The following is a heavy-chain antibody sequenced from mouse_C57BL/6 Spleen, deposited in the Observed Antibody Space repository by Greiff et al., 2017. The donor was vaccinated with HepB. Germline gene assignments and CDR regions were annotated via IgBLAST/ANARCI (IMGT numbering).Heavy chain of an antibody. CDR1: GYAFSSYW. V-gene: IGHV1-80*01. CDR2: IYPGDGDT. D-gene: IGHD1-1*01. CDR3: ARSSGSSLYYFDY. Sequence: LVESGAELVKPGASVKISCKASGYAFSSYWMNWVKQRPGKGLEWIGQIYPGDGDTNYNGKFKGKATLTADKSSSTAYMQLSSLTSEDSAVYFCARSSGSSLYYFDYWGQGTTLTVSS. J-gene: IGHJ2*01.